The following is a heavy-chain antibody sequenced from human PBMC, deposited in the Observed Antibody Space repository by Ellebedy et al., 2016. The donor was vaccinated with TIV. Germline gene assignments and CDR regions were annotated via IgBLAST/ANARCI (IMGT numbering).Heavy chain of an antibody. Sequence: GGSLRLSCAASGFTFSSYSMNWVRQAPGKGLEWVSYISSSSSTIDYADSVKGRFTISRDNAKNSLYLQTNSLRDEDTAVYYCARGLTMYYFDYWGQGTLVTVSS. CDR2: ISSSSSTI. CDR3: ARGLTMYYFDY. D-gene: IGHD3-10*02. V-gene: IGHV3-48*02. CDR1: GFTFSSYS. J-gene: IGHJ4*02.